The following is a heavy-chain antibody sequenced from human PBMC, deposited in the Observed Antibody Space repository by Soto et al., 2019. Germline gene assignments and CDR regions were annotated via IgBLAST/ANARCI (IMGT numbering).Heavy chain of an antibody. CDR1: SGSISSSNW. V-gene: IGHV4-4*02. CDR2: MYHSGST. Sequence: QVQLQESGPGLVKPSGNLSLTCAVSSGSISSSNWGSWVRQPAGKGLEWNGEMYHSGSTNYNPSLKSRVTISVDKSKNQFSLKLSSVTAADTAVYYCARSHDYGDYAVNDAFDIWGQGTMVTVSS. J-gene: IGHJ3*02. D-gene: IGHD4-17*01. CDR3: ARSHDYGDYAVNDAFDI.